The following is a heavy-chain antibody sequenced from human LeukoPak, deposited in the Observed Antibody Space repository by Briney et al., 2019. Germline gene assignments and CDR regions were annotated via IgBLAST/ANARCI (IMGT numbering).Heavy chain of an antibody. J-gene: IGHJ4*02. CDR3: ARDTAMEYYFDY. CDR2: ISSSSSYI. Sequence: GGSLRLSCAASGFTFSSYSMNWVRQAPGKGLEWASSISSSSSYIYYADSVKGRFTISRDNAKNSLYLQMNSLRAEDTAVYYCARDTAMEYYFDYWGQGTLVTVSS. V-gene: IGHV3-21*01. D-gene: IGHD5-18*01. CDR1: GFTFSSYS.